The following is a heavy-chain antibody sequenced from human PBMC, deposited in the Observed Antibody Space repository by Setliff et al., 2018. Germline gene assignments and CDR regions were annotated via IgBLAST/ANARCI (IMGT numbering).Heavy chain of an antibody. Sequence: GGSLRLSCAASGITFDHYAMHWVRQAPGKGLEWVANIKQDGSEKYYVDSVKGRFSISRDNAKNSLYLRMNALRAEDTGLYYCARDRGQVTVNNRYGFYYYGMDVWGQGTTVTVS. CDR3: ARDRGQVTVNNRYGFYYYGMDV. CDR1: GITFDHYA. V-gene: IGHV3-7*01. CDR2: IKQDGSEK. J-gene: IGHJ6*02. D-gene: IGHD3-16*02.